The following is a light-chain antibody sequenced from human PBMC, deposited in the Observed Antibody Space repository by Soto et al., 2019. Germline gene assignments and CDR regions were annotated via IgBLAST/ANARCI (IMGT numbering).Light chain of an antibody. J-gene: IGKJ4*01. V-gene: IGKV1-27*01. CDR2: AAS. Sequence: DIQFTQSPSSRSASVGDRFTITCRASLPISNYLAWYQQKPGKIPNLLIYAASTLHAGVPSRFSGSGSGTNFTRTISSLQPEDVEADYCQKYNSATLTFGGGTKVDIK. CDR3: QKYNSATLT. CDR1: LPISNY.